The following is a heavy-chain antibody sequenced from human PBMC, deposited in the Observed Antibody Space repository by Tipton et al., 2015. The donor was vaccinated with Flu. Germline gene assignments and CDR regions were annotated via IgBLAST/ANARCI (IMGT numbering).Heavy chain of an antibody. D-gene: IGHD6-13*01. Sequence: TLSLTCTVSGGSISSYYWRWIRQPPGKGLEWIGYIYYSGSTNYNPSLKSRVTISVDTSKNQFSLKLSSVTAADTAVYYCARVSSSSSWSQDWYFDLWGRGTLVTFSS. CDR3: ARVSSSSSWSQDWYFDL. J-gene: IGHJ2*01. CDR1: GGSISSYY. V-gene: IGHV4-59*01. CDR2: IYYSGST.